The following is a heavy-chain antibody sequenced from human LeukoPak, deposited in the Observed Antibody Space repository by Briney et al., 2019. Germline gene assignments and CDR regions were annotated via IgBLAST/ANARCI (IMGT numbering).Heavy chain of an antibody. CDR3: ARGIRGATRSDFDY. J-gene: IGHJ4*02. CDR2: ISSSGITI. Sequence: GGSLRLSCAASGFTFSSFSMNWVRQAPGKGLEWVSYISSSGITIYYADSVKGRFTISRDNAKNSLYLQMNSLRAEDTAVYYCARGIRGATRSDFDYWGQGTLVTVSS. D-gene: IGHD1-14*01. CDR1: GFTFSSFS. V-gene: IGHV3-48*01.